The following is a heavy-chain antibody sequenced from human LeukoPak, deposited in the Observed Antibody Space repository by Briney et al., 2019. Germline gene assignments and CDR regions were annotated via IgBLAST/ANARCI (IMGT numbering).Heavy chain of an antibody. Sequence: ASVKVSCKASGYTFTGYYMHWVRQAPGQGLEWMGGIIPTFGTANYEQKSQGRVTITSDKPTSTAYIELSSLRSEDTAVYYCARAGYGSGSYYNELGYFDYWGQGTLVTVSS. J-gene: IGHJ4*02. V-gene: IGHV1-69*06. D-gene: IGHD3-10*01. CDR1: GYTFTGYY. CDR3: ARAGYGSGSYYNELGYFDY. CDR2: IIPTFGTA.